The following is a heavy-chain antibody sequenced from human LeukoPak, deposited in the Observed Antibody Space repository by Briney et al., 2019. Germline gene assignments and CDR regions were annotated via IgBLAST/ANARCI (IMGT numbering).Heavy chain of an antibody. V-gene: IGHV3-23*01. CDR3: AKSVGSWDYGYFDY. Sequence: PGGSLRLSCAASGFTFSSYAMNWVRQAPGKGLEWVSGISGGADKTYYADSVKGRFTISRDNSKDTLYLQMNSLRAEDTAVYYCAKSVGSWDYGYFDYWGQGTLVTVSS. CDR2: ISGGADKT. J-gene: IGHJ4*02. D-gene: IGHD4/OR15-4a*01. CDR1: GFTFSSYA.